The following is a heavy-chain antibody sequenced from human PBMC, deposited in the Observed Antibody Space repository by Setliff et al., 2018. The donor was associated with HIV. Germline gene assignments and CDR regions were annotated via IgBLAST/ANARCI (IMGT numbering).Heavy chain of an antibody. CDR1: GFTFSSFA. CDR2: ISGSGGST. D-gene: IGHD4-4*01. Sequence: GGSLRLSCAASGFTFSSFAMSWVRQAPGKGLEWVSAISGSGGSTYYADSVKGRFTISRDNSKNTVYLQMNSLKTEDTAIYSCARDPTIPSPDYFDHWGQGTLVTVSS. CDR3: ARDPTIPSPDYFDH. J-gene: IGHJ4*02. V-gene: IGHV3-23*01.